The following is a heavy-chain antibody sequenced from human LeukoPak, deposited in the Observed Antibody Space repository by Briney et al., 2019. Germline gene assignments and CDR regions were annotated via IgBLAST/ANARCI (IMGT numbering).Heavy chain of an antibody. D-gene: IGHD2-15*01. Sequence: TSETLSLTCTVSGGSISSSSYYWGWIRQPPGKGLEWIGSIYYSGSTHYNPSLKSRVTISVDTSKNQFSLKLSSVTAADTAVYYCARHIPPVGCSGCSCHPYYFDYWGQGTLVTVSS. V-gene: IGHV4-39*01. CDR2: IYYSGST. J-gene: IGHJ4*02. CDR3: ARHIPPVGCSGCSCHPYYFDY. CDR1: GGSISSSSYY.